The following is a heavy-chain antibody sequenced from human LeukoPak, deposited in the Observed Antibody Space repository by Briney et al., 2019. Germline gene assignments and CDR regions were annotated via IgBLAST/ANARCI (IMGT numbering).Heavy chain of an antibody. Sequence: PGGSLRLSCAASGFTVSSNYMSWVRQAPGKGLEWVSYISSSGSTIYYADSVKGRFTISRDNAKNSLYLQMNSLRAEDTAVYYCARDITVGATYYYYYGMDVWGQGTTVTVSS. CDR1: GFTVSSNY. CDR3: ARDITVGATYYYYYGMDV. CDR2: ISSSGSTI. D-gene: IGHD1-26*01. V-gene: IGHV3-11*01. J-gene: IGHJ6*02.